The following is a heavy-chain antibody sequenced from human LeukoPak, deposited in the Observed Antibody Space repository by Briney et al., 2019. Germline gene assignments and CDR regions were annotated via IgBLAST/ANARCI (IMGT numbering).Heavy chain of an antibody. CDR3: ASLNYGPDY. Sequence: GGSLRLSCAASGFTFSTYWMHWVRQAPGKGLVWVSRIDNDGRGTSYADSVKGRFTISRDNAKNRLYLQMNSLRAEDTAVYYRASLNYGPDYWGQGTLVTVSS. CDR1: GFTFSTYW. J-gene: IGHJ4*02. CDR2: IDNDGRGT. V-gene: IGHV3-74*01. D-gene: IGHD3-16*01.